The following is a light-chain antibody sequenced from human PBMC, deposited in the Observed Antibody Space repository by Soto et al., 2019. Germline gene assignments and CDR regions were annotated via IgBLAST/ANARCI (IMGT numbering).Light chain of an antibody. Sequence: QSVLTQPPSASGTPGQRVTISCSGSSSNIGSNYVYWYQQLPGTVPQLLIYRNSERPSGVPDRFSGSKSGTSASVAISGLRSEDEADYYCAAWDDSLSGVVFGGGTQLTVL. V-gene: IGLV1-47*01. CDR1: SSNIGSNY. CDR2: RNS. J-gene: IGLJ2*01. CDR3: AAWDDSLSGVV.